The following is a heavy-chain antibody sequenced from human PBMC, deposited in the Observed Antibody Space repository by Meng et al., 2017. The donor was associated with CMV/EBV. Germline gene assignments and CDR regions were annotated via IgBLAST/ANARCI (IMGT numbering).Heavy chain of an antibody. V-gene: IGHV1-2*02. D-gene: IGHD1-26*01. Sequence: QVQPGQAGAEVKKPGASVKVSCKASGYTFTGYYMHWVRQAPGQGLEWMGWINPNSGGTNYAQKFQGRVTMTRDTSISTAYMELSRLRSDDTAVYYCARIPSYSGSQRPFDYWGQGTLVTVSS. CDR3: ARIPSYSGSQRPFDY. CDR1: GYTFTGYY. CDR2: INPNSGGT. J-gene: IGHJ4*02.